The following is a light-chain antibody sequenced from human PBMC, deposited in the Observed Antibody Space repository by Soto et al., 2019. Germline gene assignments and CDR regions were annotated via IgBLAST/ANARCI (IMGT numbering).Light chain of an antibody. CDR3: QQRSGSPLT. Sequence: DIVLTQSPTTLSLSPGERATLSCRASQSVSNYFAWYQQKPGQAPRLLTYDASTRATDIPARFSGSGSGTNFALTISSLEPEVFAVYYGQQRSGSPLTCGGGTKVEIK. J-gene: IGKJ4*01. V-gene: IGKV3-11*01. CDR1: QSVSNY. CDR2: DAS.